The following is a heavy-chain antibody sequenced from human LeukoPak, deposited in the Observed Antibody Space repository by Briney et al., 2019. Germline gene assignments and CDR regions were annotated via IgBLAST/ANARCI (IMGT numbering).Heavy chain of an antibody. CDR1: GFTFSSYA. D-gene: IGHD3-3*02. Sequence: GGSLRLSCAASGFTFSSYAMHWVRQAPGKGLEYVSAISSNGGSTYYANSVKGRFTISRDDSTNTLYLQMDSLRAEDTAVYYCARDISYGALDFWGQGTLVTVSS. J-gene: IGHJ4*02. CDR2: ISSNGGST. CDR3: ARDISYGALDF. V-gene: IGHV3-64*01.